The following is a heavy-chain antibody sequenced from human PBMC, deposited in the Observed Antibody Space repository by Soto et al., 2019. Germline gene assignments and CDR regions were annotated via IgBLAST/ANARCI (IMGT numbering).Heavy chain of an antibody. J-gene: IGHJ5*02. V-gene: IGHV4-39*01. CDR3: ARHLVITPPFNWFDP. Sequence: QLQLQESGPGLVKPWETLSLTCTVSGASVSRSDSYWGWIRQPPGKGLEWIGTIDFSGTTYYNPSLKSRLTMSVDTSKNQFSLNLSSVPAADTAEYYCARHLVITPPFNWFDPWGQGTLVTVSS. D-gene: IGHD4-4*01. CDR2: IDFSGTT. CDR1: GASVSRSDSY.